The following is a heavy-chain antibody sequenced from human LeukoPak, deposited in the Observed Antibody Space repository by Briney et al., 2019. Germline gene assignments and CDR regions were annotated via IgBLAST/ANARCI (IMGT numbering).Heavy chain of an antibody. CDR2: IWYDGSNK. V-gene: IGHV3-30*02. CDR1: GFTFSSYG. D-gene: IGHD1-26*01. CDR3: ALLHGEDSGIQPTFDY. J-gene: IGHJ4*02. Sequence: PGGSLRLSCAASGFTFSSYGMHWVRQAPGKGLEWMAVIWYDGSNKYYADSVKGRFTISRDNSKNTLYLQMNSLRAEDTAVYYCALLHGEDSGIQPTFDYWGQGTLVTVSS.